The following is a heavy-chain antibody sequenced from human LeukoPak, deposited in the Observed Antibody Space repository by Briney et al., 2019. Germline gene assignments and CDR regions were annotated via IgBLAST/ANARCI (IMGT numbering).Heavy chain of an antibody. D-gene: IGHD6-13*01. J-gene: IGHJ5*02. Sequence: PGRSLRLSCAASGFTFSGSSIHWVRQASGKGLEWVGLIRTKANTYATAYAASVTGRFTISRDDSKTTSYLQMNSLKTEDTALYFCTTSYSGNSWYDWFGPWGQGTLVTVSS. CDR3: TTSYSGNSWYDWFGP. CDR1: GFTFSGSS. CDR2: IRTKANTYAT. V-gene: IGHV3-73*01.